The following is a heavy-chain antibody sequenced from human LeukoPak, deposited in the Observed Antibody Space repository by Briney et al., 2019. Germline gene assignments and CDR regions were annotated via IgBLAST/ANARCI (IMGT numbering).Heavy chain of an antibody. Sequence: ASVKVSCKASGYTFTSYYMHWVRQAPGQGLEWMGIINPSGGSTSYAQKFQGRVTMTRDMSTSTVYMELSSLRSEDTAVYYCARARIIAVAGTYWFDPWGQGTLVTVSS. D-gene: IGHD6-19*01. V-gene: IGHV1-46*01. CDR2: INPSGGST. CDR3: ARARIIAVAGTYWFDP. J-gene: IGHJ5*02. CDR1: GYTFTSYY.